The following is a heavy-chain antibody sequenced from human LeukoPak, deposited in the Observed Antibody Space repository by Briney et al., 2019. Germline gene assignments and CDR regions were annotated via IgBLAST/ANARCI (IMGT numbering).Heavy chain of an antibody. CDR1: GFTFSSYW. CDR3: ARGNSYDSSGYPEYFQN. Sequence: GGSLRLSCAASGFTFSSYWMSWVRQAPGEGLEWVSVIYSGGSTSYPDSVKGRFTISRDNSRNTLSLQMNTLRAEDTAVYYCARGNSYDSSGYPEYFQNWGQGTLVTVSS. V-gene: IGHV3-66*01. CDR2: IYSGGST. J-gene: IGHJ1*01. D-gene: IGHD3-22*01.